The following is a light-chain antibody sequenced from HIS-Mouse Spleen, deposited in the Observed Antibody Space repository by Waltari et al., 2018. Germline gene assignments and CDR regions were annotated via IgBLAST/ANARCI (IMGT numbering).Light chain of an antibody. CDR1: SSDVGSYNL. CDR2: EGS. CDR3: QSADSSGTYVV. V-gene: IGLV2-23*01. Sequence: QSALTQPASVSRSPGQSITISCTGTSSDVGSYNLVSWYQQHPGKAPKLMIYEGSKRPSGVSNRFSGSKSGNTASLTISGLQAEDEADYYCQSADSSGTYVVFGGGTKLTVL. J-gene: IGLJ2*01.